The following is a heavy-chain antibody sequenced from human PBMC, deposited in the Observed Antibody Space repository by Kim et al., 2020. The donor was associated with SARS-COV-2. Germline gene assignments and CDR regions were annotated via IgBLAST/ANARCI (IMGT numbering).Heavy chain of an antibody. CDR2: ISAYNGNT. CDR3: ARDRGDYNPYYYYGMDV. D-gene: IGHD4-17*01. CDR1: GYTFTSYG. Sequence: ASVKVSCKASGYTFTSYGISWVRQAPGQGLEWMGWISAYNGNTNYAQKLQGRVTMTTDTSTSTAYMELRSLRSDDTAVYYCARDRGDYNPYYYYGMDVWGQGTTVTVSS. V-gene: IGHV1-18*01. J-gene: IGHJ6*02.